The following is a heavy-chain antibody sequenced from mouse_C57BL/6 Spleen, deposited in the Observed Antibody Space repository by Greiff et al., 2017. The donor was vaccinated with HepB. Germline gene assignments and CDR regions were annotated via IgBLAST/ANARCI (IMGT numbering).Heavy chain of an antibody. CDR3: ARPLYDGYYGGFAY. D-gene: IGHD2-3*01. J-gene: IGHJ3*01. V-gene: IGHV1-22*01. Sequence: EVKLMESGPELVKPGASVKMSCKASGYTFTDYNMHWVKQSHGKSLEWIGYINPNNGGTSYNQKFKGKATLTVNKSSSTAYMELRSLTSEDSAVYYCARPLYDGYYGGFAYWGQGTLVTVSA. CDR2: INPNNGGT. CDR1: GYTFTDYN.